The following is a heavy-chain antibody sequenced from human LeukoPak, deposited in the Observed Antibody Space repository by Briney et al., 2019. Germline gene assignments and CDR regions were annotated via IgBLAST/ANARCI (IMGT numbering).Heavy chain of an antibody. CDR1: GFTFSSYS. CDR2: ISSSSSTI. CDR3: ASGIIVGATY. V-gene: IGHV3-48*02. D-gene: IGHD1-26*01. J-gene: IGHJ4*02. Sequence: GGSLRLSCAASGFTFSSYSMNWVRQAPGKGLEWVSYISSSSSTIYYADSVKGRFTISRDNAKNSLYLQMSSLRDEDTAVYYCASGIIVGATYWGQGTLVTVSS.